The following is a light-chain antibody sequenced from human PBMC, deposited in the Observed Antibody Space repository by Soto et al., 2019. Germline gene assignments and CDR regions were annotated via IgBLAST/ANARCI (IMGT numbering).Light chain of an antibody. J-gene: IGKJ5*01. Sequence: EIVMTQPPASLSVSPGERVTLSCRAGQGVTTNFACYQQNSCQSPRLLIYDVSTRATGVPARFSGTGSETDFTLTISGLQSEDSAVYFCQQYNNWPFSFGQGTRLEIK. V-gene: IGKV3-15*01. CDR1: QGVTTN. CDR2: DVS. CDR3: QQYNNWPFS.